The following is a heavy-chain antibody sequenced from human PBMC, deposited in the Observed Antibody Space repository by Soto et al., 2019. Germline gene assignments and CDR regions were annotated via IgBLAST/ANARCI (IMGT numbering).Heavy chain of an antibody. J-gene: IGHJ5*02. CDR3: ARGRRQQVVRSAASDWFDP. CDR1: GGSFSGNY. CDR2: INRSGST. V-gene: IGHV4-34*01. D-gene: IGHD6-6*01. Sequence: QVQLQQWGAGLLKPSETLSLTCAVYGGSFSGNYWSWIRQPPGKGLEWIGEINRSGSTNSNPSLKSRVTISVDTSKNKFSLKLRSVTAADAAVYFCARGRRQQVVRSAASDWFDPWGQGTLVTVSS.